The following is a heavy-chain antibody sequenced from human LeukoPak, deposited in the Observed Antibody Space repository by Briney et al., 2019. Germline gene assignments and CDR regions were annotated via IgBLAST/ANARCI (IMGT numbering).Heavy chain of an antibody. V-gene: IGHV3-66*02. D-gene: IGHD7-27*01. CDR2: IYSGGST. CDR1: GFTVSSNY. J-gene: IGHJ5*02. CDR3: ARSPGNWEEVGWFDP. Sequence: GGSLRLSCAASGFTVSSNYMSWVRQAPGKGLEWVSVIYSGGSTYYADSVKGRFTISRDNSKKTLYLQMNSLRAEDTAVYYCARSPGNWEEVGWFDPWGQGTLVTVSS.